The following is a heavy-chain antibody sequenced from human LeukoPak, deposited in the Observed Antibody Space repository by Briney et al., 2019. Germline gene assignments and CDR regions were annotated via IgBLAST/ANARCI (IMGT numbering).Heavy chain of an antibody. Sequence: GGSLRLSCAASGFTFRSYSLNWVRQAPGKGLEWVASISGSNGYFYYADSVKGRFTISRDNARNSLFLQMNTLRAEDTAVYYCAREIIAATLDGWGQGTLVIVSS. CDR3: AREIIAATLDG. V-gene: IGHV3-21*01. D-gene: IGHD6-13*01. J-gene: IGHJ4*02. CDR2: ISGSNGYF. CDR1: GFTFRSYS.